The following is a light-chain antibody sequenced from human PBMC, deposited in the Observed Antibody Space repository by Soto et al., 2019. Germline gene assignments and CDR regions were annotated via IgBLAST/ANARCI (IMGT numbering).Light chain of an antibody. J-gene: IGLJ1*01. CDR2: EVN. Sequence: QSALTQPPPPSRAPGQAVTTPPPRTSQDVGNYNYVSLYQQHPRKAPNLLIYEVNKRPSGVPDRFSGSKSGNTASLTVSGLQAEDEADYYCSSFAVSNSFVFGTGTKVTV. CDR1: SQDVGNYNY. V-gene: IGLV2-8*01. CDR3: SSFAVSNSFV.